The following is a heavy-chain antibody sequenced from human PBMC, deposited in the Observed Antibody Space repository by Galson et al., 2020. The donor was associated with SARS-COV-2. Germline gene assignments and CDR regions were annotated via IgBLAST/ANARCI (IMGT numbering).Heavy chain of an antibody. Sequence: ASVKVSCTASGYTFSKYDIIWVRQATGQGLEWMGWVNPNSGNTGYAQKFQGRVTVTRNTSMTTAYLELSSLISEDSALYYCARGGCHDNSGLYSACLDHWGQGTPVTVSS. CDR3: ARGGCHDNSGLYSACLDH. CDR2: VNPNSGNT. J-gene: IGHJ4*02. CDR1: GYTFSKYD. V-gene: IGHV1-8*03. D-gene: IGHD3-22*01.